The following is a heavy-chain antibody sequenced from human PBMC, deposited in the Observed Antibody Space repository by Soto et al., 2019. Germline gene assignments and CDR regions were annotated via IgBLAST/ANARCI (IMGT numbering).Heavy chain of an antibody. J-gene: IGHJ4*02. CDR3: ESSYYDFWSGYYFGSPPDY. CDR1: CGSFSGYY. V-gene: IGHV4-34*01. D-gene: IGHD3-3*01. Sequence: PSETLSLTCAVYCGSFSGYYWSWIRQPPGKGLEWIGEINHSGSTNYNPSLKSRVTISVDTSKNQFSLKLSSVTAADTAVYYCESSYYDFWSGYYFGSPPDYWGQGTLVTVSS. CDR2: INHSGST.